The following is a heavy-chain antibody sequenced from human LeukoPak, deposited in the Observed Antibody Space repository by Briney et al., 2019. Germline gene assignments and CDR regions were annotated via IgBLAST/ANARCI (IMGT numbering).Heavy chain of an antibody. V-gene: IGHV1-46*01. D-gene: IGHD2-8*01. CDR1: GYTLSSYD. J-gene: IGHJ4*02. CDR2: INPSAGST. CDR3: ARVPNWRYYLDY. Sequence: ASVKVSCKASGYTLSSYDMHCVRQAPGQGLEWMAIINPSAGSTDYARKFQGRVTVTRDTSTSTVYMELSSLTSEDTAVYYCARVPNWRYYLDYWGQGTLVTVSS.